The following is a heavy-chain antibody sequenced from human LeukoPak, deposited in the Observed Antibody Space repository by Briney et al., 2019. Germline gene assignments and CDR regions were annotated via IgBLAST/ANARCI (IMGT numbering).Heavy chain of an antibody. Sequence: GGSLRLSCAAFGFTFSSYWMHWVRQAPGKGLVWVSRINSDGSSTSYADSVKGRFTISRDNAKNTLYLQMNSLRAEDTAVYYCARDPTYDILTGYTDYWGQGTLVTVSS. V-gene: IGHV3-74*01. CDR3: ARDPTYDILTGYTDY. D-gene: IGHD3-9*01. CDR2: INSDGSST. J-gene: IGHJ4*02. CDR1: GFTFSSYW.